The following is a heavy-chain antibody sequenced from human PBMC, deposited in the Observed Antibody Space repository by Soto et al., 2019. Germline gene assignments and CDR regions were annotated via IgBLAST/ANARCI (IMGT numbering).Heavy chain of an antibody. CDR3: AKAPLVGARSLWDY. V-gene: IGHV3-74*01. CDR1: GFTFSNNW. J-gene: IGHJ4*02. Sequence: GGSLRLSCAASGFTFSNNWMYWVRQAPGKGPVWVSRINSDGSSTYYADSVKGRFTISRDNAKNTLYLQMNSLRADDTAVYYCAKAPLVGARSLWDYWGQGTLVIGSS. D-gene: IGHD1-26*01. CDR2: INSDGSST.